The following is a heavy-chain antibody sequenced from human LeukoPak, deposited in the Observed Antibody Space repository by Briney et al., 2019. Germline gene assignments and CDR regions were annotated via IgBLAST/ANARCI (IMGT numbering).Heavy chain of an antibody. Sequence: ASVKVSCKASGYTFTSYYMHWVRQAPGQGLEWMGIINPSGGSTSYAQKFQGRVTMTRDMSTSTVYMELSSLRSEDTAVYYCARDLSGYCSSTSCYGVYFDYWGQGTLVTVSS. CDR2: INPSGGST. V-gene: IGHV1-46*01. CDR3: ARDLSGYCSSTSCYGVYFDY. D-gene: IGHD2-2*03. J-gene: IGHJ4*02. CDR1: GYTFTSYY.